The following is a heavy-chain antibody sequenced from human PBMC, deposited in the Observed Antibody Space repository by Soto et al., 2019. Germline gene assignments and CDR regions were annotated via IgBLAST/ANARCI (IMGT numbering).Heavy chain of an antibody. V-gene: IGHV4-34*01. CDR1: GGSFSGYY. D-gene: IGHD3-10*01. CDR3: ARGRMVRGVIIWFDP. J-gene: IGHJ5*02. CDR2: INHSGST. Sequence: SETLSLTCAVYGGSFSGYYWSWIRQPPGKGLEWIGEINHSGSTNYNPSLKSRVTISVDTSKNQLSLKLSSVTAADTAVYYCARGRMVRGVIIWFDPWGQGTLVTVSS.